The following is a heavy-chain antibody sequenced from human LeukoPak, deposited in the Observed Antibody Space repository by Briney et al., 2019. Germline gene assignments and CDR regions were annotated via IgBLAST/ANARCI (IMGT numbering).Heavy chain of an antibody. CDR3: AREGATAGSGYYFDY. Sequence: GGSLRLSCAASGFTFSSYAMTWVRQAPGKGLEWVSSISSSSSSIYYADSVKGRFTISRDNTKKSLYLQMNSLRAEDTAVYYCAREGATAGSGYYFDYWGQGSLVTVSS. V-gene: IGHV3-21*01. CDR1: GFTFSSYA. J-gene: IGHJ4*02. CDR2: ISSSSSSI. D-gene: IGHD6-13*01.